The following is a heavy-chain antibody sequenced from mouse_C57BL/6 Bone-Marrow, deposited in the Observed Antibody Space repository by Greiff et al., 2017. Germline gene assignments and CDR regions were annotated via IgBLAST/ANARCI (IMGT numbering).Heavy chain of an antibody. CDR3: ARYYYGSYFDY. CDR2: INPGSGGT. V-gene: IGHV1-54*01. D-gene: IGHD1-1*01. CDR1: GYAFTNYL. J-gene: IGHJ2*01. Sequence: LQESGAELVRPGTSVKVSCKASGYAFTNYLIEWVKQRPGQGLEWIGVINPGSGGTNYNEKFKGKATLTADKSSSTAYMQLSSLTSEDSAVYFCARYYYGSYFDYWGQGTTLTVSS.